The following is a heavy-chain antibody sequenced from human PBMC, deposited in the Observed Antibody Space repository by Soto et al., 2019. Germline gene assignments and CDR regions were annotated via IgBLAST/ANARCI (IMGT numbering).Heavy chain of an antibody. CDR1: GFTFANYP. V-gene: IGHV3-49*04. Sequence: GSLRLSCATSGFTFANYPMSWVRQAPGKGPEWLGFIRSQAYGGTADYAASVEGRFTISRDDSTSIAYLQMNNLKTEDTAVYNCTTNDDPGPDWGQGTMVTVSS. CDR2: IRSQAYGGTA. J-gene: IGHJ4*02. D-gene: IGHD1-1*01. CDR3: TTNDDPGPD.